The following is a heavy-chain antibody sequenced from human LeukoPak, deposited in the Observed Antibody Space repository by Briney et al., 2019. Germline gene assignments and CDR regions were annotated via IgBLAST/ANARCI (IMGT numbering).Heavy chain of an antibody. CDR3: ASKKGIAARPDGY. Sequence: MSGGSLRLSCAVSGFTFSTYTMNWVRQAPGKGLEWVSSISSSSNYIYYADSVRGRFTISRDNAKNSLSLQMNSLRAEDTAVYYCASKKGIAARPDGYWGQGTLVTVSS. V-gene: IGHV3-21*04. J-gene: IGHJ4*02. D-gene: IGHD6-6*01. CDR1: GFTFSTYT. CDR2: ISSSSNYI.